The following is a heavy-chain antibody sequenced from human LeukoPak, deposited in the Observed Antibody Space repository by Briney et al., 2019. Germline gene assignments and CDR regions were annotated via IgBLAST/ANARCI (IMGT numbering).Heavy chain of an antibody. D-gene: IGHD3-3*01. Sequence: ASVKVSCKASGYTFTSYDINWVRQATGQGLEWMGWMNPNSGNTGYAQKFQGRVTITRNTSISTAYMELSSLRSEDTAVYYCASGLRFLDQYYFDYWGQGILVTVSS. CDR1: GYTFTSYD. CDR3: ASGLRFLDQYYFDY. CDR2: MNPNSGNT. V-gene: IGHV1-8*03. J-gene: IGHJ4*02.